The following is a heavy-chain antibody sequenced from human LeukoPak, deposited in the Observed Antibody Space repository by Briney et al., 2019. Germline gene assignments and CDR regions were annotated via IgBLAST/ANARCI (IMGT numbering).Heavy chain of an antibody. D-gene: IGHD3-16*01. Sequence: GGSLRLSCTASGLTFSTSGFNWVRQAPGKGLEWVASIGPTGSDRYHADSIKGRFTISRDNANNFLYLQMNSLRAEDTAVYYCAKFGGVDYWGQGTLVTVSS. CDR1: GLTFSTSG. J-gene: IGHJ4*02. CDR2: IGPTGSDR. V-gene: IGHV3-21*06. CDR3: AKFGGVDY.